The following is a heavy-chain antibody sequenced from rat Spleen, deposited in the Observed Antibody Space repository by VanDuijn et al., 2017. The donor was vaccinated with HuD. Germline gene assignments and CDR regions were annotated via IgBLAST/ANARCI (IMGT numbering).Heavy chain of an antibody. Sequence: EVQLQESGPGLVKPSQSLSLTCSVTGHSITSSYRWNWIRNFPGNKLEWMGYINSAGSTNYNPSLTSRISITRDASRNQFFLQLNSVTTEDTAIYYCARSDGTHYYLPFIYWGQGTQVTVSS. CDR1: GHSITSSYR. V-gene: IGHV3-3*01. CDR3: ARSDGTHYYLPFIY. CDR2: INSAGST. J-gene: IGHJ3*01. D-gene: IGHD1-12*02.